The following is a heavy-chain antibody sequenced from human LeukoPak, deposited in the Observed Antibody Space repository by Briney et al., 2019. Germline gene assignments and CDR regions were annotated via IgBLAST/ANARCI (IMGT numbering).Heavy chain of an antibody. CDR2: ITSGSSYI. Sequence: GGSLRLSCSVSGFILSTYSMNWVRQAPGKGLEWVSAITSGSSYIYYADSVKGRFTISRDDATNSLYLQMNSLRAEDTAVYYCAKDLGVTGYYYYYMDVWGKGTTVTVSS. CDR3: AKDLGVTGYYYYYMDV. V-gene: IGHV3-21*04. D-gene: IGHD4-11*01. J-gene: IGHJ6*03. CDR1: GFILSTYS.